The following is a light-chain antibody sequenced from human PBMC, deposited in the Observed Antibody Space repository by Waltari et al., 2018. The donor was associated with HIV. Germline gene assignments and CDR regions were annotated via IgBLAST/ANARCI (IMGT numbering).Light chain of an antibody. Sequence: DIVMTQSPAILSVSPGERVNLPCRASQGVVSNLAGYQQKVGQAPWLLLYGAAPSAAAVRVRLSGSGSGTDFTRTIDSLQSEDFATYYCQKYNIRPRGNTFGQGTKLQIK. CDR1: QGVVSN. V-gene: IGKV3-15*01. CDR3: QKYNIRPRGNT. J-gene: IGKJ2*01. CDR2: GAA.